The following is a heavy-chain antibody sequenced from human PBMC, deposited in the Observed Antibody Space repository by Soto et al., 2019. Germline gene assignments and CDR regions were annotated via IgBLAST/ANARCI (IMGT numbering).Heavy chain of an antibody. D-gene: IGHD2-21*01. J-gene: IGHJ6*02. CDR3: ARRRYCGYDCYHKHYYGMDV. V-gene: IGHV1-69*08. CDR2: IITVLGTT. Sequence: QVQLVQSGAELKKTGSSVKVSCRASGDTFSSYAVNWVRQAPGRGLEWMGRIITVLGTTDYAQNFKGRLTITAVKSTKTFYMELSSLRSEDTAVYYCARRRYCGYDCYHKHYYGMDVWGQGTTVTVAS. CDR1: GDTFSSYA.